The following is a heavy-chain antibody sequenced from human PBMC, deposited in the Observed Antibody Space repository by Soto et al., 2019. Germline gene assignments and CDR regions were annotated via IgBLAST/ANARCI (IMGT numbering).Heavy chain of an antibody. Sequence: GGSLRLSCAASGFTFSSYNMNWVRQAPGKGLEWVSYISSGSSTVHYADSVKGRFTISRDNAKNSLFLQMNSLRAEDTAVYYCARALTIAVAATGYCFVHCCPGTLVTVSS. CDR1: GFTFSSYN. V-gene: IGHV3-48*01. J-gene: IGHJ4*02. D-gene: IGHD6-19*01. CDR3: ARALTIAVAATGYCFVH. CDR2: ISSGSSTV.